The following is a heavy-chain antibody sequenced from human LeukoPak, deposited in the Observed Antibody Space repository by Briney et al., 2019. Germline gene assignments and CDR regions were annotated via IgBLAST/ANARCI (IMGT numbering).Heavy chain of an antibody. Sequence: ASVKVSCKASGGTFSSYAISWVRQAPGQGLEWMGIINPSGDSTSYAQKFQGRVTMTRDMSTSTVYMELSSLRSEDTAVCYCARDGSGYSGSSLHYYYYMDVWGKGTTVTVSS. D-gene: IGHD5-12*01. V-gene: IGHV1-46*01. J-gene: IGHJ6*03. CDR2: INPSGDST. CDR3: ARDGSGYSGSSLHYYYYMDV. CDR1: GGTFSSYA.